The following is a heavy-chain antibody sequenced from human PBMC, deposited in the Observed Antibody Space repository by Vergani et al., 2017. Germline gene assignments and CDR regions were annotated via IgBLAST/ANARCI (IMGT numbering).Heavy chain of an antibody. CDR3: ARGYHFDNSGYRNVLDI. CDR1: GYIFTGYY. V-gene: IGHV1-2*02. D-gene: IGHD3-22*01. Sequence: QVQHVQSGAEVKKPGASMKVSCKTSGYIFTGYYMHWVRLAPGQGLEWMGGINPKSGDTKYAQKFQGRVTMTRDTSINTAYMELSRRRGDDTAVYYCARGYHFDNSGYRNVLDIWGQGTMVTVSA. J-gene: IGHJ3*02. CDR2: INPKSGDT.